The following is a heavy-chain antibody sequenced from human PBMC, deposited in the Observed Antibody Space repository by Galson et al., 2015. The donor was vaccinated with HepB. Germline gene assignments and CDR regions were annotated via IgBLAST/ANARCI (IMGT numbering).Heavy chain of an antibody. V-gene: IGHV3-30*04. D-gene: IGHD3-16*01. CDR2: ISYDGENQ. J-gene: IGHJ4*02. Sequence: SLRLSCAASRFAFNTYAMHWVRQAPGKGLEWVAVISYDGENQYYAESVKGRFTISRDNSKNTLFLQMNSLRTEDTAVYYCTRVGELGDHFNYWGQGTLVTVSS. CDR3: TRVGELGDHFNY. CDR1: RFAFNTYA.